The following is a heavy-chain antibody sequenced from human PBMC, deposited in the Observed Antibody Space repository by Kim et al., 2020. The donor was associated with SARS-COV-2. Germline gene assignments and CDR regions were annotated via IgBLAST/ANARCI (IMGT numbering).Heavy chain of an antibody. J-gene: IGHJ4*02. CDR2: INPSGGST. CDR1: GNTFKRYF. CDR3: ATSPLPDELGFADSYYLDF. D-gene: IGHD2-21*02. Sequence: ASVKVSCKASGNTFKRYFMHWVRQAPGRGLEWMGIINPSGGSTGYAQTFQGRVTMTRDTSTSTVYMDLSSLRSEDTAVYYCATSPLPDELGFADSYYLDFWGQGTLVTVSS. V-gene: IGHV1-46*02.